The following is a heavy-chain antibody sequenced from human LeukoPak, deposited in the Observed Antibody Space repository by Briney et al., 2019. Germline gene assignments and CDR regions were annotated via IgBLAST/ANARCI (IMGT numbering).Heavy chain of an antibody. J-gene: IGHJ4*02. V-gene: IGHV3-33*01. CDR3: ARDLGSGRYLDF. CDR1: GFTFGVYG. D-gene: IGHD3-10*01. CDR2: IGHDSRHI. Sequence: GGSLRLPCAASGFTFGVYGMHWVRQAPGKGLEWVAVIGHDSRHIAYGDSVKGRFTISRDNTKDALYLEIDSLSAEDTAVYYCARDLGSGRYLDFWGQGTLVTVSS.